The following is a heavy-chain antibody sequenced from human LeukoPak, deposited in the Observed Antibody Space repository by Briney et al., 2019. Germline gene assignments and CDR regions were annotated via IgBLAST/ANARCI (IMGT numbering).Heavy chain of an antibody. CDR1: GGTFSSYA. Sequence: SVKVSCKASGGTFSSYAISWVRQAPGQGLEWMGGIIPIFGTANYAQKFQVRVTITADESTSTAYMELSSLRSEDTAVYYCARESTFGGVLFDYWGQGTLVTVSS. D-gene: IGHD3-16*01. V-gene: IGHV1-69*13. CDR2: IIPIFGTA. CDR3: ARESTFGGVLFDY. J-gene: IGHJ4*02.